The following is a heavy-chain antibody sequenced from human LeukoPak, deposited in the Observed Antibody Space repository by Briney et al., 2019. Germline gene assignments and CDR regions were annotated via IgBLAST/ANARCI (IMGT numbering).Heavy chain of an antibody. Sequence: SETLSLTCSVSGGSISSYYWTWIRQPPGKGLEWIGYRYYSGSTTYNPSLKSRVTISVDTSKSQFSLKLISVTVADTAIYYCARVRGDFETDWGQGTLVTVSS. CDR2: RYYSGST. D-gene: IGHD3-16*01. CDR3: ARVRGDFETD. V-gene: IGHV4-59*01. CDR1: GGSISSYY. J-gene: IGHJ1*01.